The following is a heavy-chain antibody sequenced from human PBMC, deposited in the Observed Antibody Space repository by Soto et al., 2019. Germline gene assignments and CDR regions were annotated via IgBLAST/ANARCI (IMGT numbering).Heavy chain of an antibody. CDR3: AGGAGKWGLGLDL. CDR2: TRNKANSYTT. J-gene: IGHJ2*01. D-gene: IGHD1-26*01. CDR1: GFTFSDHY. Sequence: EVQLVESGGGLVQPGGSLRLSCAASGFTFSDHYMDWVRQAPGKGLEWVGRTRNKANSYTTEYAASVKGRFTISRDDSKTSLYLQMNSLKTKDTAVYYWAGGAGKWGLGLDLWGRGTLVTVSS. V-gene: IGHV3-72*01.